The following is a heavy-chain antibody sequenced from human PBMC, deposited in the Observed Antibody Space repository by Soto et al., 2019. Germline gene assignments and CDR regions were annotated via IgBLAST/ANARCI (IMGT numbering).Heavy chain of an antibody. D-gene: IGHD2-2*01. Sequence: TLSLTCTVSGGSISSGDYYWSWIRQPPGKGLEWIGYIYYSGSTYYNPSLKSRVTISVDTSKNQFSLKLSSVTAADTAVYYCARVRDIVLVPAAPLNLLFDPWGQGTLVTVSS. V-gene: IGHV4-30-4*01. CDR3: ARVRDIVLVPAAPLNLLFDP. CDR2: IYYSGST. J-gene: IGHJ5*02. CDR1: GGSISSGDYY.